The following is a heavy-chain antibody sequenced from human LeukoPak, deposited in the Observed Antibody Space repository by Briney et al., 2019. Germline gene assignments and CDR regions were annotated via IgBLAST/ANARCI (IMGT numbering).Heavy chain of an antibody. V-gene: IGHV4-61*02. J-gene: IGHJ4*02. D-gene: IGHD2-8*01. Sequence: SETLSLTCTVSGGSISTSNYYWSWIRQPAGKGLEWIGRIYTSGSTNYNPSLKSRVTISVDTSKNQFSLKLTSVTAADTAVYYCARGYCTNAVCSLGPTQAWGQGTLVTVSS. CDR2: IYTSGST. CDR3: ARGYCTNAVCSLGPTQA. CDR1: GGSISTSNYY.